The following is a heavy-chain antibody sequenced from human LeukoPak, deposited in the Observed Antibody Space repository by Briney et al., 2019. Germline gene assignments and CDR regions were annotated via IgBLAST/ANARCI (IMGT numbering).Heavy chain of an antibody. CDR2: ISGSGGST. V-gene: IGHV3-23*01. CDR1: GFTFSSYA. J-gene: IGHJ1*01. CDR3: AKVDDYVWTVQH. D-gene: IGHD3-16*01. Sequence: GGSLRRSCAASGFTFSSYAMSWVRQAPGKGLEWVSAISGSGGSTYYADSVKGRFTISRDNSKNTLYLQMNSLRAEDTAVYYCAKVDDYVWTVQHWGQGTLVTVSS.